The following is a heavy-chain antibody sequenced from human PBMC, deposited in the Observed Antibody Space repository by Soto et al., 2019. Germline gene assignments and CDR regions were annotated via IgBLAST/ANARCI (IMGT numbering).Heavy chain of an antibody. Sequence: PGGSLRLSCAASGFTFSSYAMSWVRQAPGKGLEWVSAISGSGGSTYYADSVKGRFTISRDNSKNTLYLQMNSLRAEDTAVYYCAKSKPEYSSSVGYFAYWGQGTLVTVSS. CDR1: GFTFSSYA. V-gene: IGHV3-23*01. CDR3: AKSKPEYSSSVGYFAY. CDR2: ISGSGGST. J-gene: IGHJ4*02. D-gene: IGHD6-6*01.